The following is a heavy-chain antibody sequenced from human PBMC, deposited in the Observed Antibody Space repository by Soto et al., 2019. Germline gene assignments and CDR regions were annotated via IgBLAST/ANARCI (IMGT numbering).Heavy chain of an antibody. CDR3: ASLAVAEGFDP. D-gene: IGHD6-19*01. CDR1: VFSVSLNY. J-gene: IGHJ5*02. V-gene: IGHV3-53*02. CDR2: IHADGSS. Sequence: EVLLVETGGGLIQPEGSLRLSCAASVFSVSLNYMSWVRQAPGKGLEWVSIIHADGSSYYADSVKGRFTISRDNSKNTVYLQMNSLRDEDTAVYYCASLAVAEGFDPWGQGTLVSVSS.